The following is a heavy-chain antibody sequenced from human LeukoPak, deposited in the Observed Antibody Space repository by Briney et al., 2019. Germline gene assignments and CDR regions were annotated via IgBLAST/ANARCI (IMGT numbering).Heavy chain of an antibody. D-gene: IGHD3-10*01. CDR1: GFTFSSYE. J-gene: IGHJ5*02. Sequence: PGGSLRLSCAASGFTFSSYEMNWVRQAPGKGLEWVSYISSSGSTIYYADSVKGRFTISRDNAKNSLYLQMNSLRAEDTAVYYCARAYGSGSYISGGIDPWGQGTLVTVSS. V-gene: IGHV3-48*03. CDR2: ISSSGSTI. CDR3: ARAYGSGSYISGGIDP.